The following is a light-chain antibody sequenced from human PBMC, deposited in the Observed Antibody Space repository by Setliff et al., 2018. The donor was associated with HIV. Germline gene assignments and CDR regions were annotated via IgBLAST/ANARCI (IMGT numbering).Light chain of an antibody. J-gene: IGLJ2*01. CDR1: SSDVGNTLS. V-gene: IGLV2-23*02. Sequence: QSVLTQPASVSGSPGQSITISCTGSSSDVGNTLSVSWYQQNVGEVPKLPIYEVDRRPSGIPHRFSGSKSGNTASLTISGLQVEDEADYYCCSYGSGDIWVFGGGTKVTVL. CDR2: EVD. CDR3: CSYGSGDIWV.